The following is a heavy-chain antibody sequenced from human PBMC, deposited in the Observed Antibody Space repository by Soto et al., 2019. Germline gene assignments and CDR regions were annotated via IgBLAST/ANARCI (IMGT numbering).Heavy chain of an antibody. V-gene: IGHV3-30*18. D-gene: IGHD4-17*01. CDR1: GFTFSSYG. CDR3: AKEMDGDQYFQH. Sequence: QVQLVESGGGVVQPGRSLRLSCAASGFTFSSYGMHWVRQAPGKGLEWVAVISYDGSNKYYADSVKGRFTISRDNSKNTLYLQMNSLRAEDTAVYYCAKEMDGDQYFQHWGQGTLVTVSS. J-gene: IGHJ1*01. CDR2: ISYDGSNK.